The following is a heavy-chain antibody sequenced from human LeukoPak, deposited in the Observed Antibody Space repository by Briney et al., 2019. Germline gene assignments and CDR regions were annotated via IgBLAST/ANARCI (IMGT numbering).Heavy chain of an antibody. J-gene: IGHJ4*02. V-gene: IGHV1-2*06. Sequence: ASVKVSCKASGYTFTGYYMHWVRQAPGQGLEWMGRINPNSGGTNYAQKFQGRVTMTRDTSISTAYMELSRLRSDDTAVYYCARGEPPAPWFYHDSSGYFDWGQGTLVTVSS. D-gene: IGHD3-22*01. CDR1: GYTFTGYY. CDR3: ARGEPPAPWFYHDSSGYFD. CDR2: INPNSGGT.